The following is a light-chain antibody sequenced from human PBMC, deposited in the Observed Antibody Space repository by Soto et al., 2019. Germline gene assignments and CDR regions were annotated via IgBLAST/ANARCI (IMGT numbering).Light chain of an antibody. J-gene: IGKJ5*01. V-gene: IGKV3-15*01. CDR3: QQSETYPLT. CDR2: GAS. CDR1: QSISDT. Sequence: EIVMTQSPATMSVSPVGRANLSSRASQSISDTLAWYQPKPGQAPRLLIHGASTRAPGFPARFSGSGSGTDFTLTISSLQPGDFATYYCQQSETYPLTCGQGTRLEIK.